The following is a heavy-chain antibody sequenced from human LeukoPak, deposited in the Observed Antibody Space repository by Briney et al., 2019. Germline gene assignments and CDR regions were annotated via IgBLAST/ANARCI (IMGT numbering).Heavy chain of an antibody. CDR3: ARADNWEGAKGD. V-gene: IGHV1-69*06. D-gene: IGHD3-16*01. CDR1: GGTFSSYG. J-gene: IGHJ3*01. CDR2: IIPIFDTA. Sequence: SVKVSCKASGGTFSSYGISWVRQAPGQGLEWMGGIIPIFDTANYAQRFQGRLTITADKSTSTAYMELSSLTSEDTAVYYCARADNWEGAKGDWGQGTMVTVSS.